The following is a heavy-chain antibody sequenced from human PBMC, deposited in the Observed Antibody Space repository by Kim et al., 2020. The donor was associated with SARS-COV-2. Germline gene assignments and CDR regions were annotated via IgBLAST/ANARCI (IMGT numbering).Heavy chain of an antibody. D-gene: IGHD3-3*01. Sequence: ASVKVSCKASGYTFTSYGISWVRQAPGQGLEWMGWISAYNGNTNYAQKLQGRVTMTTDTSTSTAYMELRSLRSDDTAVYYCAREFAPSRSFWSGYYIGVGDYYYGMDVWGQGTTVTVSS. CDR2: ISAYNGNT. CDR3: AREFAPSRSFWSGYYIGVGDYYYGMDV. V-gene: IGHV1-18*01. CDR1: GYTFTSYG. J-gene: IGHJ6*02.